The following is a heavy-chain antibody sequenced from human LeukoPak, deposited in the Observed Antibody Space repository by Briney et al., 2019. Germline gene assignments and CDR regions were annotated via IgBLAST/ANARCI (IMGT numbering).Heavy chain of an antibody. V-gene: IGHV1-2*02. CDR3: ARDYYGGNPDY. D-gene: IGHD4-23*01. CDR2: INPNSGGR. Sequence: ASVKASCKTSGYTFTVYQMHWVRQAPGQGLEWMGWINPNSGGRNYAQKFQGRVTMTSDTSISTVYMELSSLRSDDTAVYYCARDYYGGNPDYWGQGTLVTVSS. J-gene: IGHJ4*02. CDR1: GYTFTVYQ.